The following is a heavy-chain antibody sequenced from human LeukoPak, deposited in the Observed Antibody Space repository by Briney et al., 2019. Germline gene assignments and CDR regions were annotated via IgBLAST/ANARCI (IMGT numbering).Heavy chain of an antibody. CDR1: GGTFSSYA. Sequence: ASVKVSCKASGGTFSSYAISWVRQAPGQGLEWMGWISGHNGNTNYAQKLQGRVTMTTETSTSTAYMDLRRLRSDDTAVYYCARAAVLLWFGELGPFDIWGQGTMVTVSS. CDR3: ARAAVLLWFGELGPFDI. V-gene: IGHV1-18*01. CDR2: ISGHNGNT. J-gene: IGHJ3*02. D-gene: IGHD3-10*01.